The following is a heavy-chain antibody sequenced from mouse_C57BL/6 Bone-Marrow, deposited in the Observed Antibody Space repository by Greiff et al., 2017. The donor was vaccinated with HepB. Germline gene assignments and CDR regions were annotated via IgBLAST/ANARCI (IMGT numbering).Heavy chain of an antibody. D-gene: IGHD2-2*01. CDR3: ARIYYGYDEGNYYAMDY. Sequence: QVQLQQSGAELVRPGASVKLSCKASGYTFTDYYINWVKQRPGQGLEWIARIYPGSGNTYYNEKFKGKATLTAEKSSSTAYMQLSSLTSEDSAVYFCARIYYGYDEGNYYAMDYWGQGTSVTVSS. CDR1: GYTFTDYY. J-gene: IGHJ4*01. CDR2: IYPGSGNT. V-gene: IGHV1-76*01.